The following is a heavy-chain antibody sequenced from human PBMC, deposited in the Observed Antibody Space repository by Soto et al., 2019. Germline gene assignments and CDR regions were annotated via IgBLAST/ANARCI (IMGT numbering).Heavy chain of an antibody. CDR2: IFSNDEK. CDR1: GFSRSTGRMG. CDR3: ARIRIAAAGWYFDY. J-gene: IGHJ4*02. Sequence: QVTLKESGPVLVKPTETLTLTCTVSGFSRSTGRMGVSWIRQPPGKALEWLAHIFSNDEKSYSTSLNSRLTISKDTSKSQVVLTMTNMDTVDTATYYCARIRIAAAGWYFDYWGEGTLVTVSS. V-gene: IGHV2-26*01. D-gene: IGHD6-13*01.